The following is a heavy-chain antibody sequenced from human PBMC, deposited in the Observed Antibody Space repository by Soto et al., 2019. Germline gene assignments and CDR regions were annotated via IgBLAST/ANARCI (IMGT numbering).Heavy chain of an antibody. D-gene: IGHD2-15*01. Sequence: PGESLKISYKGAGYGFSIHLVAWLRQMPGKGLEWGGIIYPGNSNNMYSPSFQGQVTISADTALSTTYLQWDTLKPSDTAIYFCASDSHCDGGTCPMGGFDMWGQGTMVTRLL. CDR3: ASDSHCDGGTCPMGGFDM. J-gene: IGHJ3*02. CDR1: GYGFSIHL. V-gene: IGHV5-51*03. CDR2: IYPGNSNN.